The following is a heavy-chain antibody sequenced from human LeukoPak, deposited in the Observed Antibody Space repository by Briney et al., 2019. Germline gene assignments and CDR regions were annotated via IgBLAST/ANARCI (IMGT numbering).Heavy chain of an antibody. J-gene: IGHJ5*02. D-gene: IGHD2-15*01. CDR1: GGSFSGYY. Sequence: SETLSLTCAVYGGSFSGYYWSWIRQPPGKGLEWIGYIYYSGSTNYNPSLKSRVTISVDTSKNQFSLKLSSVTAADTAVYYCARELGLACSGGSCYYPPWFDPWGQGTLVTVSS. CDR2: IYYSGST. V-gene: IGHV4-59*01. CDR3: ARELGLACSGGSCYYPPWFDP.